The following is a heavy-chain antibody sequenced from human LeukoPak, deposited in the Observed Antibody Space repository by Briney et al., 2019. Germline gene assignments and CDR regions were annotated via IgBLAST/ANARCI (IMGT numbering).Heavy chain of an antibody. J-gene: IGHJ3*02. CDR2: IYHSGST. V-gene: IGHV4-38-2*02. CDR1: GYSISSGYY. CDR3: ARVEGMATANDAFDI. D-gene: IGHD5-24*01. Sequence: SETLSLTCTVSGYSISSGYYWGWIRQPPGKGLEWIGSIYHSGSTYYNPSLKSRVTISVDTSKNRFSLKLSSVTAADTAVYYCARVEGMATANDAFDIWGQGTMVTVSS.